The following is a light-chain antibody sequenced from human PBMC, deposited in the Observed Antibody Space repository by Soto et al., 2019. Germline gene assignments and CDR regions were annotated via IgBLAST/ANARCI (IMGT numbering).Light chain of an antibody. Sequence: EIVLTQSPVTLSLSPGERATLSCRASPSVRSYLAWYQQKAGQAPRLLIYDASNRATGIPARFSGSGSGTDFTLTISSLEPEDFAVYYCQQRSNWPWTFGQWTRVEIK. CDR2: DAS. J-gene: IGKJ1*01. CDR3: QQRSNWPWT. CDR1: PSVRSY. V-gene: IGKV3-11*01.